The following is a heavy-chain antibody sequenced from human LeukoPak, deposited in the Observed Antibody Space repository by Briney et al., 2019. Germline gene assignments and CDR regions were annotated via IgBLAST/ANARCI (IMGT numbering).Heavy chain of an antibody. D-gene: IGHD3-22*01. V-gene: IGHV1-69*04. Sequence: SVKVSCKASGGTFSSYAISWVRQAPGQGLEWMGRIIPILGIANYAQKFQGRVTITADKSTSTAYMELSSLRSEDTAVYYCARDSSYYDSSGYQGQTDYWGQGTLVTVSS. CDR2: IIPILGIA. J-gene: IGHJ4*02. CDR1: GGTFSSYA. CDR3: ARDSSYYDSSGYQGQTDY.